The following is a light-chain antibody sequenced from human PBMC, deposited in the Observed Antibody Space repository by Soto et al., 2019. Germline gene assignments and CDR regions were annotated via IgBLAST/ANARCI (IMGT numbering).Light chain of an antibody. CDR1: SSDIGGYKF. J-gene: IGLJ1*01. CDR3: SSYTSSTTKV. CDR2: EVN. V-gene: IGLV2-14*01. Sequence: SVLTQPASVSGSPGQSITISCTGTSSDIGGYKFVSWYQQHPGKAPKLMIYEVNNRPSGVSTRFSGSKSGNTASLTISGLQAEDEADYYCSSYTSSTTKVFGTGTKVTVL.